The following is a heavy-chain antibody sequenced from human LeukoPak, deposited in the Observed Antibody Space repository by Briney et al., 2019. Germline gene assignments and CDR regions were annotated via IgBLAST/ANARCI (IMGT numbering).Heavy chain of an antibody. CDR1: GFTFSSYA. Sequence: GGSLRLSCAASGFTFSSYAMGWVRQAPGKGLEWVSAISGSGGSTYYADSVKGRFTISRDNSKNTLYLQMNSLRAEDTAVYYCAKPPRLGYCSSTSCYLDYWGQGTLVTVSS. CDR2: ISGSGGST. CDR3: AKPPRLGYCSSTSCYLDY. J-gene: IGHJ4*02. V-gene: IGHV3-23*01. D-gene: IGHD2-2*01.